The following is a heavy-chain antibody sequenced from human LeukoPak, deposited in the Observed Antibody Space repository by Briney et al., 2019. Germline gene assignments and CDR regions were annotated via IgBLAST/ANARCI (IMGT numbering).Heavy chain of an antibody. D-gene: IGHD1-26*01. Sequence: ASETLSLTCTVSGGSISSYYWSWIRQPPGKGLEWIGYIYYSGSSNYNPSLKSRVTISVDTSKNQFSLKLSSVTAADTAVYYCARLEGAGFFDYWGQGTLVTVSS. J-gene: IGHJ4*02. CDR3: ARLEGAGFFDY. CDR1: GGSISSYY. CDR2: IYYSGSS. V-gene: IGHV4-59*08.